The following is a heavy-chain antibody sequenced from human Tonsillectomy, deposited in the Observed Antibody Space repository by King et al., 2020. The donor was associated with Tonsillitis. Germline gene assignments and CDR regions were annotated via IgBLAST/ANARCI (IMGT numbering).Heavy chain of an antibody. CDR2: IRSSGAVT. V-gene: IGHV3-23*04. Sequence: VQLVESGGGFVQPGGSLRLSCAASGFTLTSYAMNWVRQAPGKGLEWVSAIRSSGAVTYYADSVKGRFTISRDNSRNTLHLQMNSLRAEDTAVYYCARGPSVSEGLDHWGQGTLVTVPS. CDR3: ARGPSVSEGLDH. CDR1: GFTLTSYA. D-gene: IGHD3-10*01. J-gene: IGHJ4*02.